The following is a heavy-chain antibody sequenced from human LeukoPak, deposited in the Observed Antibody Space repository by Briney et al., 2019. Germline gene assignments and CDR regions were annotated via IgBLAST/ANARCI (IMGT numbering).Heavy chain of an antibody. D-gene: IGHD3-22*01. CDR2: ISGSGGST. J-gene: IGHJ4*02. CDR1: GFTFSSYA. V-gene: IGHV3-23*01. Sequence: GGSLRLSCAASGFTFSSYAMSWVRQAPGKGLEWVSAISGSGGSTYYADSVKGRFTISRDNSKNTLYLQMNSLRAEDTAVYYCALRDSSGSHYEYFDYWGQGTLVTVSS. CDR3: ALRDSSGSHYEYFDY.